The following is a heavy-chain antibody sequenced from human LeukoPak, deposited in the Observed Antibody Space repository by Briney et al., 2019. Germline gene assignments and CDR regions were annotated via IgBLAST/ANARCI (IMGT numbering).Heavy chain of an antibody. V-gene: IGHV3-53*01. D-gene: IGHD2-2*01. Sequence: GGSLRLSCAASGFTVSSNYMSWVRQAPGKGLEWVSVIYSGGSTYYADSVKGRFTISRDNSKNTLYLQMNSLRAEDTAVYYCAREGGYCSSTSCYAYWGQGTLVTVSS. CDR3: AREGGYCSSTSCYAY. CDR1: GFTVSSNY. J-gene: IGHJ4*02. CDR2: IYSGGST.